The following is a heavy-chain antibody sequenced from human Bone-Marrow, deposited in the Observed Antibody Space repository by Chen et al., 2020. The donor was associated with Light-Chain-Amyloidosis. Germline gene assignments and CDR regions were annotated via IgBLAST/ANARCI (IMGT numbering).Heavy chain of an antibody. J-gene: IGHJ4*02. Sequence: HVQLQESGPGLVKPSETRSLTCAVSVASMYSSHWLSWVRQAPGKGLEWSGEIYHTAYTTYNPSLKSRVTMSVDRSKNQFSLRPNSVAAEYAAVYYCATLFYRSGNSYVCDSWGQGTQVTVSS. D-gene: IGHD3-16*02. CDR2: IYHTAYT. CDR3: ATLFYRSGNSYVCDS. V-gene: IGHV4-4*02. CDR1: VASMYSSHW.